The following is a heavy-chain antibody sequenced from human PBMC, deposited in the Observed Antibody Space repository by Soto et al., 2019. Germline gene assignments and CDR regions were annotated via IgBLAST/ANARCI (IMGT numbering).Heavy chain of an antibody. V-gene: IGHV2-70*01. Sequence: SGPTLVNPTQTLTLTCTFSGFSLSTSGMCVSWIRQPPGKALEWLALIDWDDDKYYSTSLKTRLTISKDTSKNQVVLTMTNMDPVDTATYYCARIRAETTYYYYYGMDVWGQGPRSPSP. D-gene: IGHD1-1*01. CDR3: ARIRAETTYYYYYGMDV. J-gene: IGHJ6*02. CDR2: IDWDDDK. CDR1: GFSLSTSGMC.